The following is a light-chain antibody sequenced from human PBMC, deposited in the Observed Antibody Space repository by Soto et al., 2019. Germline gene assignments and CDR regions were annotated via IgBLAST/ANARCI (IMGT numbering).Light chain of an antibody. CDR2: GAS. CDR3: QHRSSWPLT. J-gene: IGKJ4*01. CDR1: ERLSSVY. Sequence: EIVLTQSPGTLSLSPGERATLSCRASERLSSVYLAWYQQRPGQPPRLLIYGASNRATGIPDRFSGSGSGTDFTLTISSLEPEDFAVYYCQHRSSWPLTFGGGTKVDIK. V-gene: IGKV3-11*01.